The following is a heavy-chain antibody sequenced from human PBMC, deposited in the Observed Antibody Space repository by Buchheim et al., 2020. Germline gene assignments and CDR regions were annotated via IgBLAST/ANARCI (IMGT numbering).Heavy chain of an antibody. J-gene: IGHJ4*02. CDR2: INSDGGTT. D-gene: IGHD1-7*01. Sequence: EVQLVASGGGLVQPGGSLRLSCAASGFTFSNYWMHWVRQTPGKGLVWVSHINSDGGTTNYADSVKGRVTISRDNAKSTLYLQMSSLRAEDTAVYYCARGRGVGLELRAVDYWGQGTL. CDR1: GFTFSNYW. V-gene: IGHV3-74*01. CDR3: ARGRGVGLELRAVDY.